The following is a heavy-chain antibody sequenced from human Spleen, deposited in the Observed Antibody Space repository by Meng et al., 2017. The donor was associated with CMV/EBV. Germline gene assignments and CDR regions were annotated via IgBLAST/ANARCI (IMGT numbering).Heavy chain of an antibody. V-gene: IGHV3-30*02. CDR2: IRYDGSSK. CDR1: GFTFSSYA. Sequence: GESLKISCTASGFTFSSYAMHWVRQAPGKGLEWVAFIRYDGSSKYYTDSVKGRFTISRDNSKNTLYLVMNSLRAEDTAVYYCAKDGDHMYYFDYWGQGMLVTVSS. CDR3: AKDGDHMYYFDY. J-gene: IGHJ4*02. D-gene: IGHD1-14*01.